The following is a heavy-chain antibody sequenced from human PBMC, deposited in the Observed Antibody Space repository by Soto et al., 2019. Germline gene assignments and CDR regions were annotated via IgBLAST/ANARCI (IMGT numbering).Heavy chain of an antibody. CDR2: ISPSSSTI. CDR1: GFTFSSYN. Sequence: GGSLRLSCAASGFTFSSYNMNWVRQAPGKGLEWVSFISPSSSTISYVDSVKGRFTISRDNAKNSLYLQVNSLRDEDTAMYYCARDANYHDLDYWGQGTLVTVSA. V-gene: IGHV3-48*02. J-gene: IGHJ4*02. CDR3: ARDANYHDLDY. D-gene: IGHD3-22*01.